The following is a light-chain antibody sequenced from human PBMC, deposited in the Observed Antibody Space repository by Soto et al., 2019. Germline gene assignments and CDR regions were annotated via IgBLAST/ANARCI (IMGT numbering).Light chain of an antibody. J-gene: IGKJ1*01. Sequence: EIVLTQSPATLSLSPGERATLSCRASQSVSSYLAWYQQKPGQAPRLLIYDASNRATGIPARFSGSGSGTDFTLTISSLEPEDFVVYYCQQRSNWPPEGTFGQGTKVEIK. V-gene: IGKV3-11*01. CDR3: QQRSNWPPEGT. CDR2: DAS. CDR1: QSVSSY.